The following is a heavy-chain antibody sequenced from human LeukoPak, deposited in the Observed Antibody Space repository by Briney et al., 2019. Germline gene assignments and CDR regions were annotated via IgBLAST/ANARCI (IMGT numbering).Heavy chain of an antibody. CDR3: AKDEGQQQLEYYFDY. V-gene: IGHV3-30*04. CDR1: GFTFSSYA. CDR2: ISYDGSNK. D-gene: IGHD6-13*01. Sequence: PGGSLRLSCAASGFTFSSYAMHWVRQAPGKGLEWVAVISYDGSNKYYADSVKGRFTISRDNSKNTLYLQMNSLRAEATAVYYCAKDEGQQQLEYYFDYWGQGTLVTVSS. J-gene: IGHJ4*02.